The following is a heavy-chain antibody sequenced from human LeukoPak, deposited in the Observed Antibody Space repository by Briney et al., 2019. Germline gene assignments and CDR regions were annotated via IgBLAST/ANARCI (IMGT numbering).Heavy chain of an antibody. CDR1: GFTFPSYA. V-gene: IGHV3-74*01. J-gene: IGHJ4*02. D-gene: IGHD3-16*01. Sequence: GGSLRLSCAASGFTFPSYAMSWVRQAPGKGLVWVSRINSDGSTTNYADSVKGRFTISRDNAKNTLYLQMNGLRAEDTAVYHCARDTAGIGVDYWGQGTLVTVSS. CDR3: ARDTAGIGVDY. CDR2: INSDGSTT.